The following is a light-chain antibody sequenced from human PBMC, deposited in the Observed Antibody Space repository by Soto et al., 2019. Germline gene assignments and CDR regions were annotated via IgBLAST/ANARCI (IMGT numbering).Light chain of an antibody. J-gene: IGLJ2*01. Sequence: QPVLTQPPSASGTPGQRVTISCSGSSSNIGSNIVNWYQQLPGTAHKLLNDNNNQRPSGVPDRFSGSKSGTSASLAISGLXXXXXXXXXXXAWDXSLNGVVFGGGTKLTVL. CDR3: XAWDXSLNGVV. CDR1: SSNIGSNI. V-gene: IGLV1-44*01. CDR2: NNN.